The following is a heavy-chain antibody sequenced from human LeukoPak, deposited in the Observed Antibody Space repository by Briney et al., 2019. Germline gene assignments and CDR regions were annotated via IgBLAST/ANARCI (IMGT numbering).Heavy chain of an antibody. Sequence: SETLSLTCTVSGGSISSYYWSWIRQPAGKGLERIGRIYTSGSTNYNPSLKSRVTMSVDTSKNQFSLKLSSVTAADTAVYYCARDPGTVIAENWFDPWGQGTLVTVSS. CDR2: IYTSGST. CDR1: GGSISSYY. V-gene: IGHV4-4*07. CDR3: ARDPGTVIAENWFDP. J-gene: IGHJ5*02. D-gene: IGHD3-16*02.